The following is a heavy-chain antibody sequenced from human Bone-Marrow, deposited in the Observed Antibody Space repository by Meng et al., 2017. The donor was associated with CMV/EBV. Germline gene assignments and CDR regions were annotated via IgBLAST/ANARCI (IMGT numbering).Heavy chain of an antibody. V-gene: IGHV1-69*05. CDR3: ARDQKALFDP. CDR1: GGTFSSYA. CDR2: IIPIFGTA. Sequence: SVKVSCKASGGTFSSYAISWVRQAPGQGLEWMGGIIPIFGTANYAQKFQGRVTITTDEATSTAYMELSSLRSEDTAVYYCARDQKALFDPWGQGTLVTGSS. J-gene: IGHJ5*02.